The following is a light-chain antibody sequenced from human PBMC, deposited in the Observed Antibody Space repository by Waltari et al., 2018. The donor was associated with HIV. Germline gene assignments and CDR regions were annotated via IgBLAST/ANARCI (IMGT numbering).Light chain of an antibody. Sequence: EIVLTQPPATLSLSPGERVTLSCRASQTVRSSLAWYQQRPGQAPRLLIYDASIRAAGIPARFRGNGSGTDFSLTITSLEPEDFAIYYCHQRSVWPLFTFGQGTKLEIK. J-gene: IGKJ2*01. V-gene: IGKV3-11*01. CDR2: DAS. CDR1: QTVRSS. CDR3: HQRSVWPLFT.